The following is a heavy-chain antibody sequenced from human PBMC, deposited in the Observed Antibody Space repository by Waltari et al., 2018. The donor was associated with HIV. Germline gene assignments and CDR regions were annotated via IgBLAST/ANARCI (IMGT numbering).Heavy chain of an antibody. J-gene: IGHJ4*02. Sequence: EVQLVESGGGLVQPGGSVRLYCAASGLTFSSDWMHWVRQAPGKGLVWVSLIKRDGSDTYYADSVQGRFTISRDNATTTLYLQMNSLRAEDTAVYYCARGISTAGPGYWGQGTLVTVSS. D-gene: IGHD6-13*01. V-gene: IGHV3-74*01. CDR2: IKRDGSDT. CDR1: GLTFSSDW. CDR3: ARGISTAGPGY.